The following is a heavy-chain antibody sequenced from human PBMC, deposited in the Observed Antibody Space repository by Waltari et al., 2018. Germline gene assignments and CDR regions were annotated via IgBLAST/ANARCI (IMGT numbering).Heavy chain of an antibody. D-gene: IGHD2-2*01. V-gene: IGHV3-48*01. CDR3: ATLVVPAASLGYYYGMDV. CDR2: TSSSSSTI. Sequence: EVQLVESGGGLVQPGGSLRLSCSASGFTFSSYSMTWVSQAPGNALEWFSYTSSSSSTIYYADSVKGRLTISRDNAKNSLYLQMNSLRAEDTAVYYCATLVVPAASLGYYYGMDVWGQGTTVTVSS. CDR1: GFTFSSYS. J-gene: IGHJ6*02.